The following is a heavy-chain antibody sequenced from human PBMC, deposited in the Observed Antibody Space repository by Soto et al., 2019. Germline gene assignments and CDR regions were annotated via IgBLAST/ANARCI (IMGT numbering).Heavy chain of an antibody. CDR2: VYYSGTT. Sequence: GGSISSYYWTWIRQSPGKGLEWIGFVYYSGTTNYNPSLKSRVTISLHTSKSQFSLRLSSVTAADTAVYYCARAPRDAIPDYWGQGTLVTVSS. CDR3: ARAPRDAIPDY. V-gene: IGHV4-59*01. CDR1: GGSISSYY. J-gene: IGHJ4*02. D-gene: IGHD2-2*01.